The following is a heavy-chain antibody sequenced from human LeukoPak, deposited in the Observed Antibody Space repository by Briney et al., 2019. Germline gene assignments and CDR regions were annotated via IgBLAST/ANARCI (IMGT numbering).Heavy chain of an antibody. CDR2: IDPNSGGT. Sequence: ASVKVSCKASGYTFTGLYMHWVRQAPGQGLEWMGWIDPNSGGTNYAQKFQGRVTMTRDTSISTAYMGLSSLRSDDTAVYYCARGSGNSLFDYWGQGTLVAVSS. J-gene: IGHJ4*02. D-gene: IGHD3-10*01. CDR1: GYTFTGLY. CDR3: ARGSGNSLFDY. V-gene: IGHV1-2*02.